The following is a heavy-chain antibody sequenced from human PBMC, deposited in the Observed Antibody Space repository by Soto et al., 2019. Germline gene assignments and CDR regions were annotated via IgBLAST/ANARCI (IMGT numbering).Heavy chain of an antibody. CDR3: ARDLGIGWFWEFLVTAYPAHFVY. D-gene: IGHD3-10*01. CDR1: GYTFTSYG. CDR2: IGAYNGNT. Sequence: ASVKVSCKASGYTFTSYGISWVRQAPGQGLEWMGWIGAYNGNTNYAQKLQGRVTMTTDTSTSTAYMELRSLRSDDTAVYYCARDLGIGWFWEFLVTAYPAHFVYWG. V-gene: IGHV1-18*01. J-gene: IGHJ4*01.